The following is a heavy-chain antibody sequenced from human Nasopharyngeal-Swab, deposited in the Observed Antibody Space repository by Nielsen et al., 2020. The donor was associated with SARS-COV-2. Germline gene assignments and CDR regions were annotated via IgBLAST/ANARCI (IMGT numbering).Heavy chain of an antibody. CDR1: GYSFTSYW. CDR2: IDPSDSYT. Sequence: GESLKISCKGSGYSFTSYWISWVRQMPGKGLEWMGKIDPSDSYTNYSPSFQGHVTISADKSISTACLQWSSLKASDTAMYYRATGYYYYYYGMDVWGQGTTVTVSS. J-gene: IGHJ6*02. V-gene: IGHV5-10-1*01. CDR3: ATGYYYYYYGMDV.